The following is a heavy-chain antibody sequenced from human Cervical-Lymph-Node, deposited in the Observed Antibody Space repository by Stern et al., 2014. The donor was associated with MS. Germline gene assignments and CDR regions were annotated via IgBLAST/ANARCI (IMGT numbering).Heavy chain of an antibody. CDR1: GGSVNSDLYY. CDR3: ASGTTGTSAFDI. J-gene: IGHJ3*02. Sequence: VQLEESGPGLVKPSETLSLTCTVSGGSVNSDLYYWSWIRQPPGKGLEWIGYIYYSGSTDYIPALKSRITMSIDTSKNHFSLKMTSVTVADTAVYYCASGTTGTSAFDIWGQGTMVTVSS. D-gene: IGHD1-1*01. V-gene: IGHV4-61*03. CDR2: IYYSGST.